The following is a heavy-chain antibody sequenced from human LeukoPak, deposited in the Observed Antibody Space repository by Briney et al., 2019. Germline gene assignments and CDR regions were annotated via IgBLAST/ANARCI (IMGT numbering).Heavy chain of an antibody. V-gene: IGHV3-30*02. CDR3: AKDRAIAAAGTEGDY. D-gene: IGHD6-13*01. CDR1: GFTFSSYW. Sequence: GGSLRLSCAASGFTFSSYWMSWVRQAPGKGLEWVAFIRSDGSNKFYADSVKGRFTTSRDNSKNTLYLQMSSLRAEDTALYYCAKDRAIAAAGTEGDYWGQGTVVTVSS. J-gene: IGHJ4*02. CDR2: IRSDGSNK.